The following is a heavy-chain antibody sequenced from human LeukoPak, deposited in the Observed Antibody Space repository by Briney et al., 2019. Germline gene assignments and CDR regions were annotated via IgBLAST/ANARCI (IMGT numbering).Heavy chain of an antibody. D-gene: IGHD3-9*01. CDR2: MNPNSGNT. CDR3: ARDASRGNDWLLGRRWDYYGMDV. J-gene: IGHJ6*02. CDR1: GYTFTSYD. Sequence: GASVKVSCKASGYTFTSYDINWVRQATGQGLEWMGWMNPNSGNTGYAQKFQGRVTMTRNTSISTAYMELSSLRSEDTAVYYCARDASRGNDWLLGRRWDYYGMDVWGQGTTVTVSS. V-gene: IGHV1-8*02.